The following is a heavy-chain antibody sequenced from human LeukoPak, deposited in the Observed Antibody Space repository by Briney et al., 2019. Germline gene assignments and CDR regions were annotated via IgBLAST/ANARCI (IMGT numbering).Heavy chain of an antibody. CDR2: FDPEDGET. D-gene: IGHD6-19*01. CDR1: GHTLTELS. CDR3: ATGDQWLVNWFDP. J-gene: IGHJ5*02. V-gene: IGHV1-24*01. Sequence: ASVKVSCKVSGHTLTELSMHWVRQAPGKGLEWMGGFDPEDGETIYAQKFQGRVTMTEDTSTDTAYMELSSLRSEDTAVYYCATGDQWLVNWFDPWGQGTLVTVSS.